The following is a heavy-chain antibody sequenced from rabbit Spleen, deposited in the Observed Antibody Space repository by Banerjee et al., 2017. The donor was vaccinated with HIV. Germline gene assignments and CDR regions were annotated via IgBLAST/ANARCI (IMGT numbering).Heavy chain of an antibody. CDR2: IYTGSSGTT. J-gene: IGHJ4*01. D-gene: IGHD4-2*01. Sequence: QEQLEESGGDLVQPEGSLTLTCKASGFDLSSNYWICWVRQAPGKGPEWIACIYTGSSGTTYYANWVNGRFTISKTSTTVTLQMNSLTVADTATYFCARGYGGITSPNLWGPGTLVTVS. CDR1: GFDLSSNYW. V-gene: IGHV1S45*01. CDR3: ARGYGGITSPNL.